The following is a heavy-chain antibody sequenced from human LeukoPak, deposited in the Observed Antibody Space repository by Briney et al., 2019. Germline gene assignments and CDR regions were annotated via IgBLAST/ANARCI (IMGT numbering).Heavy chain of an antibody. D-gene: IGHD3-10*01. CDR2: IRYDGSNK. CDR1: GFTFSSYG. V-gene: IGHV3-30*02. J-gene: IGHJ4*02. CDR3: AKDGRVRGVNHFDY. Sequence: GGSLRLSCAASGFTFSSYGMHWVRQAPGKGLEGVAFIRYDGSNKYYADSVKGRFTISRDNSKNTLYLQMNSLRAEDTAVYYCAKDGRVRGVNHFDYWGQGTLVTVSS.